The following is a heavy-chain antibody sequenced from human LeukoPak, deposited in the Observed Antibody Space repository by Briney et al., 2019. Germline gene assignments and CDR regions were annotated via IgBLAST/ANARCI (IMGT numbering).Heavy chain of an antibody. D-gene: IGHD3-10*01. J-gene: IGHJ5*02. CDR2: INPNSGGT. V-gene: IGHV1-2*02. Sequence: VASVKVSSTASGYTFTGYYMHWVRQAPGQGLEWMGWINPNSGGTNYAQKFQGRVTMTRDTSISTAYMELSRLRSDDTAVYYCVRGEVEVMLRGALNWFDPWGQGTLVTVSS. CDR1: GYTFTGYY. CDR3: VRGEVEVMLRGALNWFDP.